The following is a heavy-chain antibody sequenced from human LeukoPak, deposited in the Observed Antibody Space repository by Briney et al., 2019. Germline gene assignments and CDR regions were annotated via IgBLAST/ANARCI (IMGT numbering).Heavy chain of an antibody. J-gene: IGHJ4*02. CDR3: ARGAARLHYY. Sequence: GGSLRLSCAASGFTFRDYYMSWIRQAPGKGLEWVSYISGSGSTVYYAYSVKGRFTISRDNAKNSLYLQMNSLRAEDTAVYYCARGAARLHYYWGQGTLVTVSS. CDR2: ISGSGSTV. V-gene: IGHV3-11*01. D-gene: IGHD6-6*01. CDR1: GFTFRDYY.